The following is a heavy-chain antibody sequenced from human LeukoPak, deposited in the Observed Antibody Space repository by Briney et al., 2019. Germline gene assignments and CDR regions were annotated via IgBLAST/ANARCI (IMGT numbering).Heavy chain of an antibody. Sequence: SETLSLTCAASGGSITSGSYAWSWIRQPPGKGLEWIGYIYRSGSTSYNPSLKSRLSITIDKSKNQFSLNLRSVTAADTAFYYCARGGGFYGSGTTHFDYWGQGTLATVSS. CDR2: IYRSGST. V-gene: IGHV4-30-2*01. J-gene: IGHJ4*02. D-gene: IGHD3-10*01. CDR1: GGSITSGSYA. CDR3: ARGGGFYGSGTTHFDY.